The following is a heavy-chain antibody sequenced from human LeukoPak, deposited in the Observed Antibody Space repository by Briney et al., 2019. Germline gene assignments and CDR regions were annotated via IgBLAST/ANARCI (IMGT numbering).Heavy chain of an antibody. D-gene: IGHD2-8*01. Sequence: PGGSLRLSCAASGFSFSYYWMHWVRQGSGKGPVWVSRTIGDGTRTDYADSVKGRFTISRDNAKSTLYLQMNSLTVEDTAVYYCLRVDDTNGHNWFDPWGQGTLVTVSS. J-gene: IGHJ5*02. V-gene: IGHV3-74*01. CDR2: TIGDGTRT. CDR1: GFSFSYYW. CDR3: LRVDDTNGHNWFDP.